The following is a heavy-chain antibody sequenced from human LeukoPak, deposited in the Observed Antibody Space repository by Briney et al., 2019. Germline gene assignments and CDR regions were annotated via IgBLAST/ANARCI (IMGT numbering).Heavy chain of an antibody. CDR2: IIPIFGTA. D-gene: IGHD2-2*01. J-gene: IGHJ6*03. CDR3: ARDLKYQLPSPPWYYYYYMDV. CDR1: GGTFSSYA. V-gene: IGHV1-69*13. Sequence: GASVKVSCKASGGTFSSYAISWVRQAPGQGLEWMGGIIPIFGTANYAQKIQGRVTITADESTSTAYMELSSLRSEDTAVYYCARDLKYQLPSPPWYYYYYMDVWGKGTTVTVSS.